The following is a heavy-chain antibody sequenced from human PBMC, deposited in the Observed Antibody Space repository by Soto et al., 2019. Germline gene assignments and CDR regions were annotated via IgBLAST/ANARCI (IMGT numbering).Heavy chain of an antibody. J-gene: IGHJ4*02. CDR3: ATDRQLMVFKGSVRYFDY. CDR1: GYTLTELS. V-gene: IGHV1-24*01. Sequence: ASVKVSCKVSGYTLTELSMHWVRQAPGKGLEWMGGFDPEDGETIYAQKFQGRVTMTEDTSTDTAYMELSSLRSEDTAVYYCATDRQLMVFKGSVRYFDYWGQGTLVTVSS. CDR2: FDPEDGET. D-gene: IGHD3-10*01.